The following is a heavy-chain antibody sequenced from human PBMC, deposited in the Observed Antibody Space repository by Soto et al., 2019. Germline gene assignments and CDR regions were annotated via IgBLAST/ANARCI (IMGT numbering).Heavy chain of an antibody. CDR2: FYYSGST. D-gene: IGHD1-26*01. CDR1: GDSIGSDGYY. Sequence: SETLSLTCAVSGDSIGSDGYYWSWLRQHPGKGLEWIGYFYYSGSTFYNPSLKSRVRISVDRAKNQLSLKVTSLTAADTALYYCVRSRIWEQHFDTWGQGILVTVSS. V-gene: IGHV4-31*11. J-gene: IGHJ4*02. CDR3: VRSRIWEQHFDT.